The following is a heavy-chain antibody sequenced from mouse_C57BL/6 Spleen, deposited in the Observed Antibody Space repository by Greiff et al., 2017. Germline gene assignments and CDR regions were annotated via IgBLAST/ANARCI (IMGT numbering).Heavy chain of an antibody. CDR2: ISSGSSTI. J-gene: IGHJ3*01. V-gene: IGHV5-17*01. CDR1: GFTFSDYG. CDR3: ARPLYGYDGSWFAY. D-gene: IGHD2-2*01. Sequence: EVHLVASGGGLVKPGGSLKLSCAASGFTFSDYGMHWVRQAPEKGLEWVAYISSGSSTIYYADTVKGRFTISRDNAKNTLFLQMTSLRSEDTAMYYCARPLYGYDGSWFAYWGQGTLVTVSA.